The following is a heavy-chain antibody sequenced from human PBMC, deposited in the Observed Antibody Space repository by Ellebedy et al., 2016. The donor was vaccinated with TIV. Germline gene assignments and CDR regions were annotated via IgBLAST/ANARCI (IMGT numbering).Heavy chain of an antibody. CDR2: LNPNTGVT. CDR3: ARDFRQNWNDPTGVWFDP. D-gene: IGHD1-1*01. V-gene: IGHV1-2*07. J-gene: IGHJ5*02. Sequence: AASVKVSCKPSGYTFADYYIHWVRQAPGQGLEWMGWLNPNTGVTHYAHNFQGRVTMTSDTSISAAYMELNILMSDDTAIYYCARDFRQNWNDPTGVWFDPWGQGTLVTVSS. CDR1: GYTFADYY.